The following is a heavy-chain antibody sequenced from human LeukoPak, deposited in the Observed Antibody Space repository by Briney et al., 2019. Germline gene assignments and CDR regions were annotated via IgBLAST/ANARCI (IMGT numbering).Heavy chain of an antibody. D-gene: IGHD3-10*02. V-gene: IGHV3-48*03. J-gene: IGHJ6*04. CDR3: AELGITMIGGV. Sequence: GGSLRLSCAASGFTFSSYEMNWVRQAPGKGLVWVSYISSSGSTIYYADSVKGRFTISRDNAKNSLYLQMNSLRAEDTAVYYCAELGITMIGGVWGKGTTVTISS. CDR1: GFTFSSYE. CDR2: ISSSGSTI.